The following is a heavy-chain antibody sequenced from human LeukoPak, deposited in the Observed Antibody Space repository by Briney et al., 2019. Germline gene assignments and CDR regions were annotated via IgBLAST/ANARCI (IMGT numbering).Heavy chain of an antibody. CDR2: IRYDGSNK. Sequence: GGSLRLSCAASGFTFSSYGMHWVRQAPGKGLEWVAFIRYDGSNKYYADSVKGRFTISRDNSKNTLYLQMNSLRAEDTAVYYCAKVPLYTYGYIAFDIWGQGTMVTVSS. CDR3: AKVPLYTYGYIAFDI. J-gene: IGHJ3*02. CDR1: GFTFSSYG. D-gene: IGHD5-18*01. V-gene: IGHV3-30*02.